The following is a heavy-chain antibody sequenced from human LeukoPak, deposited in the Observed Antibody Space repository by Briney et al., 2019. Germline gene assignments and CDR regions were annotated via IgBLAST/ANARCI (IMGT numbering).Heavy chain of an antibody. CDR2: IIPILGIA. Sequence: ASVKVSCKASGGTFSSYAISWVRQAPGQGLEWMGRIIPILGIANYAQKFQGRVTITADKSTSTAYMELSSLRSEDSAVYYCASKGDGSCDISHCQGALDFWGQGSMVTVSS. D-gene: IGHD3-9*01. J-gene: IGHJ3*01. CDR3: ASKGDGSCDISHCQGALDF. CDR1: GGTFSSYA. V-gene: IGHV1-69*04.